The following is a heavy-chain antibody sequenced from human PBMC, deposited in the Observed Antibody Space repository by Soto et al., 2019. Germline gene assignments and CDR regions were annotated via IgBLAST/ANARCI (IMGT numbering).Heavy chain of an antibody. Sequence: QVQLVQSGAEVKKPGSSVKVSCKASGGTFSSYTISWVRQAPGQGLEWMGRISPILGIANYAQKVQGRVTITADKSTSTAYMELSSLRSEDTAVYYCARGSYYDILTGAYYYGMDVWGQGTTVTVSS. V-gene: IGHV1-69*02. D-gene: IGHD3-9*01. J-gene: IGHJ6*02. CDR2: ISPILGIA. CDR3: ARGSYYDILTGAYYYGMDV. CDR1: GGTFSSYT.